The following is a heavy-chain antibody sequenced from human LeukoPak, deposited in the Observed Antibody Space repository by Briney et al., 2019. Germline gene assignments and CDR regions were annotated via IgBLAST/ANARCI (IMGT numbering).Heavy chain of an antibody. CDR3: ARERSGYYDPYNWFDP. D-gene: IGHD3-22*01. Sequence: SETLSLTCTVSGVSISSSNSYWGWIRQPPGKGLEWIGSIYYTGNTYYNASLKSRVTISVDTSKNQFSLKLSSVTAADTAVYYCARERSGYYDPYNWFDPWGQGTLVTVSS. CDR2: IYYTGNT. CDR1: GVSISSSNSY. J-gene: IGHJ5*02. V-gene: IGHV4-39*07.